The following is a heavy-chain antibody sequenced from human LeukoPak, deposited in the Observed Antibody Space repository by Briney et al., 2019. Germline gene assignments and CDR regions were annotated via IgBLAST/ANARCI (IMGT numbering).Heavy chain of an antibody. Sequence: PSETLSLTCTVSGDFITAYYWSWIRQPPGKGLEWIGYIYYSGSTNYNPSVKSRVTMSVDTSKNQFSLKLNSVTAADTAVYYCASSLGATTYGFDIWGQGTMVTVSS. D-gene: IGHD1-26*01. CDR1: GDFITAYY. V-gene: IGHV4-59*12. CDR2: IYYSGST. CDR3: ASSLGATTYGFDI. J-gene: IGHJ3*02.